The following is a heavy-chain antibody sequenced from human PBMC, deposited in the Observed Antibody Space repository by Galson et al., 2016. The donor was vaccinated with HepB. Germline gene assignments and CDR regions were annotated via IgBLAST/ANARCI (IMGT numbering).Heavy chain of an antibody. CDR2: INSDGSGT. J-gene: IGHJ6*02. V-gene: IGHV3-74*01. CDR3: AREDYGDDPIYYYYYGMDV. D-gene: IGHD4-17*01. Sequence: SLRLSCAASGFIFSRYWMHWVRQVPGKGLVWVSRINSDGSGTSYADSVTGRFTISRDNAKNTLYLQMNSLRAEDTALYYCAREDYGDDPIYYYYYGMDVWGQGTTVTVSS. CDR1: GFIFSRYW.